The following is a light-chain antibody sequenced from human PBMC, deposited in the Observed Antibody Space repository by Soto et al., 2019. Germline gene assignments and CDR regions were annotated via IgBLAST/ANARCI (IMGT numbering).Light chain of an antibody. V-gene: IGKV3-20*01. CDR1: QSVSNY. CDR3: QQYGGSPQT. CDR2: GAS. Sequence: EIVLTQSPGTLSLSPGERATLSCRASQSVSNYLAWYQHKPGQAPRLLIYGASSRATGFPDRFSGSGSETDFTLTISRLEPEDFAVYCCQQYGGSPQTFGQGTKV. J-gene: IGKJ1*01.